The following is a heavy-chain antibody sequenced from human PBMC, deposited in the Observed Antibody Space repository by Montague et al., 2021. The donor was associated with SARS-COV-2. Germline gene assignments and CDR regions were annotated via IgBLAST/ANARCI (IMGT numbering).Heavy chain of an antibody. Sequence: ETLSLTCAVYDGSFSDYSWTWIRQPPGKGLEWIGEINHRGSTNYDPSLKSRVTISVDTSKNQFSLKMTSVTAADTAVYYCVRGRQHINMVVVVVTGGEYYFDFWGQGTLVAVSS. CDR3: VRGRQHINMVVVVVTGGEYYFDF. V-gene: IGHV4-34*01. J-gene: IGHJ4*02. CDR2: INHRGST. D-gene: IGHD3-22*01. CDR1: DGSFSDYS.